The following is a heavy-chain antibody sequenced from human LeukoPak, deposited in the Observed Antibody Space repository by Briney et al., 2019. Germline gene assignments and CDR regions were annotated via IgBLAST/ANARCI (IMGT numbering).Heavy chain of an antibody. D-gene: IGHD3-10*01. J-gene: IGHJ4*02. V-gene: IGHV4-34*01. CDR3: ARGSLTMGAC. CDR2: INHSGST. CDR1: GGFFSGYY. Sequence: SETLSLTCAVYGGFFSGYYWSWIRQPPGKGLEWIGEINHSGSTNYNPSLKSRVTISVDTSKNQFSLKLSSVTAADTAVYYCARGSLTMGACWGQGTLVTVSS.